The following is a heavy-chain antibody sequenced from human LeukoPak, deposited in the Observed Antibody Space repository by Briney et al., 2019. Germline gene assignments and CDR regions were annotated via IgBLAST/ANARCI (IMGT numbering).Heavy chain of an antibody. Sequence: PSETLSLTCSVSNDSIRNYYWSWIRQPPGKALEWIGYIYHTGNTNYNPSLKSRLTMSIDTSKNQFSLNLNSVTAADTAVYYCARWTSGGHTFDYWGQGALVTVSS. CDR3: ARWTSGGHTFDY. CDR2: IYHTGNT. CDR1: NDSIRNYY. D-gene: IGHD1-26*01. V-gene: IGHV4-59*01. J-gene: IGHJ4*02.